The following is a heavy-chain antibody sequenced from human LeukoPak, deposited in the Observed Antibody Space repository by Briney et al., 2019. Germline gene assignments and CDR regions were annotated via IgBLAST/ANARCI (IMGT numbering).Heavy chain of an antibody. CDR1: GYTFTNYG. J-gene: IGHJ4*02. CDR3: AISQGSYYDTSCYLGGDY. CDR2: ISAYSGNT. Sequence: GASVKVSCKASGYTFTNYGIFWVRQAPGQGLEWMGWISAYSGNTNYAQKLQGRVTMTTETSTSTAYMELESLRSDDTAVYYCAISQGSYYDTSCYLGGDYWGQGTLVTVSS. V-gene: IGHV1-18*01. D-gene: IGHD3-22*01.